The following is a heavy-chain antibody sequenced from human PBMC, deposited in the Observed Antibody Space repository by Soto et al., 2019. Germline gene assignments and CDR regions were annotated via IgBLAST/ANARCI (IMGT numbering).Heavy chain of an antibody. CDR3: VRASGGGNSAYFDY. J-gene: IGHJ4*02. Sequence: QITLEESGPTLVKPTQTLPLTCASSGFSLTTRDVGVGWIRQPPGKALEWLALIYWDDDERYSPSLKSRLTITKDPSKNQVVLTMTNMDPVDTAPYYCVRASGGGNSAYFDYWGQGTLVTVSS. CDR2: IYWDDDE. V-gene: IGHV2-5*02. CDR1: GFSLTTRDVG. D-gene: IGHD2-21*02.